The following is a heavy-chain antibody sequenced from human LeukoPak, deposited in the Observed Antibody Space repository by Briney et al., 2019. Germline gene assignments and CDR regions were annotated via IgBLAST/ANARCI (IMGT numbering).Heavy chain of an antibody. J-gene: IGHJ1*01. Sequence: GGSLRLXCAASGFTFSVAWMTWVRQAPGKGLEWVGRIKSKSDGGTIDYAAPVKGRFTISRDDSKNTLYLQMTSLKSEDTAVYHRSTGITTIFGVFWGQGSLVTVSS. V-gene: IGHV3-15*01. D-gene: IGHD3-3*01. CDR1: GFTFSVAW. CDR3: STGITTIFGVF. CDR2: IKSKSDGGTI.